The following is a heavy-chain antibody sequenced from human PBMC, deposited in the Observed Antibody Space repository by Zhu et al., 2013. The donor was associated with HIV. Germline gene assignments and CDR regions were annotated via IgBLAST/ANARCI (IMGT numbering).Heavy chain of an antibody. Sequence: QVQLVQSGAEVKKPGASVKVSCKASGYTFTNYGISWVRQAPGQGLEWMGWISAHNGKTNYEEKFEGRVTMTTDTSTSTAYMDLRSLRSEDTAVYYCARDWDGDYDNAIEYLQHWARGTQVIVSS. D-gene: IGHD4-17*01. V-gene: IGHV1-18*01. CDR3: ARDWDGDYDNAIEYLQH. CDR1: GYTFTNYG. CDR2: ISAHNGKT. J-gene: IGHJ1*01.